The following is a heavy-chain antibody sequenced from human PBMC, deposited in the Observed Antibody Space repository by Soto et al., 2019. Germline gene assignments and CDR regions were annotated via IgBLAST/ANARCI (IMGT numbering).Heavy chain of an antibody. D-gene: IGHD6-13*01. CDR1: GFTFSNYA. CDR3: AKDATYSSSWYGGIDY. J-gene: IGHJ4*02. V-gene: IGHV3-23*01. Sequence: EVQLLESGGGLVQPGGSLRLSCATSGFTFSNYAMTWVRQAPGKGLEWVSALTGSGTTTYYADSVKGRFTISRDISKNTLYLQMNSLTAEDTAVYYCAKDATYSSSWYGGIDYWGQGTLVTVSS. CDR2: LTGSGTTT.